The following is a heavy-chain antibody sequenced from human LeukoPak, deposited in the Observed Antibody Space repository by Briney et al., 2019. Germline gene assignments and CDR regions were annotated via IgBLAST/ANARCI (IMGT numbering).Heavy chain of an antibody. CDR3: ARTTRDYGDSYFDS. CDR1: GGSISSYY. D-gene: IGHD4-17*01. CDR2: IYYSGII. V-gene: IGHV4-59*01. Sequence: SETLSLTCTVSGGSISSYYWSWIRQSPGKGLEWIGYIYYSGIISYNPSLVSRITISMDTSKSQFSLKLSSVTAADTAIYFCARTTRDYGDSYFDSWGQGTLVTVSS. J-gene: IGHJ4*02.